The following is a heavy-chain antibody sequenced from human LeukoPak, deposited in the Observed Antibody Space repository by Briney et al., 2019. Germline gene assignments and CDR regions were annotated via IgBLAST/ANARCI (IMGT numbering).Heavy chain of an antibody. D-gene: IGHD1-1*01. Sequence: SETLSLTCTVSGGSVSSGSYYWSWIRQPPGKGLEWIGYIYYSGSTNYNPSLKSRVTISVDTSKNQFSLKLSSVTAADTAVYYCARVRQHNYYYGMDVWGQGTMVTVSS. CDR3: ARVRQHNYYYGMDV. V-gene: IGHV4-61*01. CDR1: GGSVSSGSYY. CDR2: IYYSGST. J-gene: IGHJ6*02.